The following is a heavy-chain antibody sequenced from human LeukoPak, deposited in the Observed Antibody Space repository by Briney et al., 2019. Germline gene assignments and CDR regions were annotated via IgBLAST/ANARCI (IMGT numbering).Heavy chain of an antibody. CDR3: AKDARWDLLLDY. J-gene: IGHJ4*02. CDR2: ISYDGSNK. Sequence: QSGGSLRLSCAASGFTFSSYGMSWVRQAPGKGLEWVTTISYDGSNKYYADSVKGRFTVSRDNSKNTLYLQMNSLRAEDTAVYYCAKDARWDLLLDYWGQGTLVTVSS. D-gene: IGHD1-26*01. CDR1: GFTFSSYG. V-gene: IGHV3-30*18.